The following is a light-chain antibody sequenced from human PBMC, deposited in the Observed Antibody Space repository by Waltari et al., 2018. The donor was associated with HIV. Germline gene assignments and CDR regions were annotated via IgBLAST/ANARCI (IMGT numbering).Light chain of an antibody. V-gene: IGLV2-23*02. CDR3: CSYVGNYV. J-gene: IGLJ1*01. CDR2: EVS. Sequence: QSALTQPASVSGSPGQSITIPCPGTISDVGSYHLVSWYQQHPGKAPKLMISEVSKRPSGVSNRFSGSRSGSMASLTISGLQAEDEADYYCCSYVGNYVFGTGTKVTVL. CDR1: ISDVGSYHL.